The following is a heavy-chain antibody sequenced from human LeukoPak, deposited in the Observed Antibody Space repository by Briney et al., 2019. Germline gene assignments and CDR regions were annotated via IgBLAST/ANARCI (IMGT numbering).Heavy chain of an antibody. CDR3: ARETAAAGAVDY. J-gene: IGHJ4*02. Sequence: GGSLRLSCAASGFTFSSYSMNWVRQAPGKGLEWVSSSSSSSSYIYYADSVKGRFTISRDNAKNSLYLQMNSLRAEDTAVYYCARETAAAGAVDYWGQGTLVTVSS. V-gene: IGHV3-21*01. CDR2: SSSSSSYI. CDR1: GFTFSSYS. D-gene: IGHD6-13*01.